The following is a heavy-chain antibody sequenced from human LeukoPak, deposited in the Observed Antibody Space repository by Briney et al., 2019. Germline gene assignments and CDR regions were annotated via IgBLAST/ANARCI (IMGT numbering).Heavy chain of an antibody. CDR3: VRESYSRGDFN. V-gene: IGHV3-7*01. CDR1: GFIFSTYW. CDR2: IKYDGNEK. D-gene: IGHD2-21*01. J-gene: IGHJ4*02. Sequence: GGSLRLSCAASGFIFSTYWMTWVRQAPGKGLEWVATIKYDGNEKYYVDSVRGRFTISRDNAKNSLYLQMNSLTAEDTAVYYCVRESYSRGDFNWGQGTLVSVSS.